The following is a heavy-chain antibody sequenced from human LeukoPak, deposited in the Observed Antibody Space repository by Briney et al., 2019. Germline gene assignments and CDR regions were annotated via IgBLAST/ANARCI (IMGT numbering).Heavy chain of an antibody. CDR3: ARLGFYYYYYMDV. CDR2: IYPGDSDT. CDR1: GYSFTSYW. D-gene: IGHD3-3*01. Sequence: GESLKISCKGSGYSFTSYWIGWVRQMPGKGLEWMGIIYPGDSDTRYSPSFQGQVTISADKSVSTAYLQWSSLKASDTAMYYCARLGFYYYYYMDVWGKGTTVTVSS. J-gene: IGHJ6*03. V-gene: IGHV5-51*01.